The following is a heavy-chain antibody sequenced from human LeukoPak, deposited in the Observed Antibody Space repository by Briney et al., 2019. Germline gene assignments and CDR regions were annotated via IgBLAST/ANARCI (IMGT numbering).Heavy chain of an antibody. D-gene: IGHD7-27*01. Sequence: SVKVSCKASGGTFSSYAISWVRQAPGQGLEWMGRIIPILGIANYAQKFQGRVTITADKSTSTAYMELSSLRSEDTAVYYCAKDIDWGRFDLWGRGTLVTVSS. CDR3: AKDIDWGRFDL. CDR1: GGTFSSYA. J-gene: IGHJ2*01. CDR2: IIPILGIA. V-gene: IGHV1-69*04.